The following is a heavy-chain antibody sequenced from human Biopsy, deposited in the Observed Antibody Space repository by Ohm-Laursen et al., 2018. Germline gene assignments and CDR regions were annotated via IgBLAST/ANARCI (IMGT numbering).Heavy chain of an antibody. V-gene: IGHV4-39*07. J-gene: IGHJ5*02. CDR3: ARTPRDSFWSGSYKRGLWFDP. D-gene: IGHD3-3*01. Sequence: SDTLSLTCPVSGDSLSGDNYYWDWIRQPPGKGLEWIGRIDYGGSTKYNPSLKSRVTISKDTSKNQFSLQVNSVTAADTAVYYCARTPRDSFWSGSYKRGLWFDPWGQGTLVIVSS. CDR1: GDSLSGDNYY. CDR2: IDYGGST.